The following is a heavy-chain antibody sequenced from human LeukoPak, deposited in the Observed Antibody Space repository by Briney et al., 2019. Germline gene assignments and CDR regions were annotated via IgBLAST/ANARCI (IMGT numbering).Heavy chain of an antibody. CDR3: AGANYYGMDV. CDR1: GFTFSDYY. CDR2: ISSSGSSI. Sequence: GGSLRLSCAASGFTFSDYYMNWIRQAPGKGLEWVSYISSSGSSIYYADSVKGRFTSSRDNAKNSLYLQMNSLRAEDTAVYYCAGANYYGMDVWGQGTTVTVSS. J-gene: IGHJ6*02. V-gene: IGHV3-11*04.